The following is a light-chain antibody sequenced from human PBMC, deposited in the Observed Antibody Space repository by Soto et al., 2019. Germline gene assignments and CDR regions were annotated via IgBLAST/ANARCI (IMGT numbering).Light chain of an antibody. V-gene: IGKV3-15*01. J-gene: IGKJ3*01. CDR2: AAS. CDR3: HDYYQWPLFP. CDR1: QSVSTN. Sequence: EIVVTQSPGILSVSPGDRATLSCRASQSVSTNLAWYQQKPGQAPTLLIYAASTRATGIPARFTGSGSGTAFTLTISSLQSEYFSLYSCHDYYQWPLFPFGPGPRVHIK.